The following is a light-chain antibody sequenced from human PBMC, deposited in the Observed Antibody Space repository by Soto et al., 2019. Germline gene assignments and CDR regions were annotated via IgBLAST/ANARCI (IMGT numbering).Light chain of an antibody. CDR1: SSDVGGYNY. CDR2: DVS. Sequence: QSALTQPASVSGSPGQSITISCTGTSSDVGGYNYVSWYQQHPGKAPKLMIYDVSNRPSGVSNRFSGSKSGNTASLTISGLQAEDEADYYCSSYTSSSTLDVFSGGTKLTVL. V-gene: IGLV2-14*01. CDR3: SSYTSSSTLDV. J-gene: IGLJ2*01.